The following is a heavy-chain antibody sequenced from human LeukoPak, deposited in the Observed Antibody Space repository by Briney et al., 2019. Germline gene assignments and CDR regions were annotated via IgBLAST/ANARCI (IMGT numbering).Heavy chain of an antibody. D-gene: IGHD2-15*01. CDR2: TYYSGSA. J-gene: IGHJ4*02. CDR1: GGSFSSGGYS. V-gene: IGHV4-30-4*07. CDR3: ARVVAATGLDY. Sequence: SETLSLTCAVSGGSFSSGGYSWSWLRQPPGKGLEWIVYTYYSGSAYYNPSLNSRVTISVDTSKNQFSLKVRSVTAADTAVYYCARVVAATGLDYWGQGALVTVSS.